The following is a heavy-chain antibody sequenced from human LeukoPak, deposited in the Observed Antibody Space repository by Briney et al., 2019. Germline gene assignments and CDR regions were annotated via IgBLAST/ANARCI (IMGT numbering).Heavy chain of an antibody. CDR1: GGSISSGDYY. CDR2: IYYSGST. J-gene: IGHJ4*02. V-gene: IGHV4-30-4*01. Sequence: SETLSLTSTVSGGSISSGDYYWSWIRQPPGKGLEWIGYIYYSGSTYYNPSLKSRVTISVDTSKNQFSLKLSSVTAADTAVYYCARVGGTYYCDSNGSIDYWGQGTLVTVSS. CDR3: ARVGGTYYCDSNGSIDY. D-gene: IGHD3-22*01.